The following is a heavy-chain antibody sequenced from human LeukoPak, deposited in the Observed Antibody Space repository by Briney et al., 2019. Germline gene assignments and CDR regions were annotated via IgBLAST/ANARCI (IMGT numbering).Heavy chain of an antibody. CDR2: IHYSGTT. V-gene: IGHV4-59*01. Sequence: SETLSLTCAVSGGSISRYYWNWIRQPPGERLEWIGWIHYSGTTAYNPSLESRVTMSVDTSKNHISLKMTSVTASDTATYYCARWGYFDSSAYFVVDHWGQGVLVTVSS. CDR1: GGSISRYY. D-gene: IGHD3-22*01. J-gene: IGHJ4*02. CDR3: ARWGYFDSSAYFVVDH.